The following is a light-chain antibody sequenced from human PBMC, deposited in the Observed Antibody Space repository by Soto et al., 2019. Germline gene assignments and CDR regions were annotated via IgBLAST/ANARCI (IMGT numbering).Light chain of an antibody. V-gene: IGKV1-39*01. CDR3: QQSFGPPYT. J-gene: IGKJ2*01. CDR1: QSLGRR. CDR2: ETS. Sequence: DIQMTQSPSSLSSSVGDRVTITCRASQSLGRRLTWYQQKPGEDPKLLIYETSNLQNGVPSRFSGSGSETDFTLTINSLQPEDFATYYCQQSFGPPYTFGQGTKLE.